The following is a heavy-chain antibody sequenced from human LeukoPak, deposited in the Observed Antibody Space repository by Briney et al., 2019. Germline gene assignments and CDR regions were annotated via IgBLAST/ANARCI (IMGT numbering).Heavy chain of an antibody. Sequence: GGSLRLSCAASGFTFSSYSMNWVRQAPGKGLEWVSSISSSSSYIYYADSVKGRFTISRDNAKNSLYLQMNSLRVEDTAVYYCAKAGMTRFDYWGQGIMVTVSS. V-gene: IGHV3-21*04. CDR1: GFTFSSYS. D-gene: IGHD1-20*01. CDR3: AKAGMTRFDY. CDR2: ISSSSSYI. J-gene: IGHJ4*02.